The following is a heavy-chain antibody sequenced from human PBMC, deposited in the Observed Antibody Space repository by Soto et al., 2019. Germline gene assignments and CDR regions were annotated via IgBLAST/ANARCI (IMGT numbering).Heavy chain of an antibody. J-gene: IGHJ2*01. CDR2: IRSKANSYAT. Sequence: GESLKISCAASGFTFSGSAMHWVRQASGKGLEWVGRIRSKANSYATAYAASVKGRFTISRDDSKNTAYLQMNSLKTEDTAVYYCTAYDSSSDWYFDLWGRGTLVTVSS. V-gene: IGHV3-73*01. CDR1: GFTFSGSA. D-gene: IGHD6-6*01. CDR3: TAYDSSSDWYFDL.